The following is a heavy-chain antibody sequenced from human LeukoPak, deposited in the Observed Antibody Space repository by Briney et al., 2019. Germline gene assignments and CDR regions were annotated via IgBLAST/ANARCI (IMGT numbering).Heavy chain of an antibody. CDR3: ARDTYYDSGGYYGGPLDY. Sequence: SETLSLTCTVSGDSISRYYWTWIRQPAGKGLEWIGLVYTSRNTNYTPSLKGRVTMSVDTSNNQVSLELSSVTAADTAVYYCARDTYYDSGGYYGGPLDYWGQGTLVTVSS. J-gene: IGHJ4*02. D-gene: IGHD3-22*01. V-gene: IGHV4-4*07. CDR1: GDSISRYY. CDR2: VYTSRNT.